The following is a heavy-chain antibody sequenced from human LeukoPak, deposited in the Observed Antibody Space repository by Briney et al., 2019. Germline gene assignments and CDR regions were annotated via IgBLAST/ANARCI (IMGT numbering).Heavy chain of an antibody. CDR3: AKDQYYDSKGWFDA. D-gene: IGHD3-22*01. J-gene: IGHJ5*02. V-gene: IGHV1-18*01. CDR1: GYTFTDFG. CDR2: ISTYNGNT. Sequence: GASVKVSCKTSGYTFTDFGITWVRQAPGQGLEWMGWISTYNGNTNYAPKLQGRVTMTTDTSTSTAYMELRSLRSDDTAVYYCAKDQYYDSKGWFDAWGQGTLVTVSS.